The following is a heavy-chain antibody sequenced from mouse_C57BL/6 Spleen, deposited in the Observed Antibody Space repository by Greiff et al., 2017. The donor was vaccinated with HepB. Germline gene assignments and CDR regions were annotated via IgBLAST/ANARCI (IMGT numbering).Heavy chain of an antibody. CDR3: AIITTVVATRYFDV. Sequence: EGKLVEAGGGLVKAGGSLKLSCAASGFTFSDYGMHWVRPAPEKGRELVAYIRSGSSTIYYADTVKGRFTISRDNAKNTLFLQMTSLRSEDTAMYYCAIITTVVATRYFDVWGTGTTVTVSS. D-gene: IGHD1-1*01. V-gene: IGHV5-17*01. CDR2: IRSGSSTI. J-gene: IGHJ1*03. CDR1: GFTFSDYG.